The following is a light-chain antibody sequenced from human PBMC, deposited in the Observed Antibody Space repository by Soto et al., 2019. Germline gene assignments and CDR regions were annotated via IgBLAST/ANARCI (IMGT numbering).Light chain of an antibody. Sequence: DIQMTQSPSTLAASVGDRVTIACRASQNIDHWLAWYQLKPGKAPKFLIYDASILESGVPSRFSGSGSGTDFPLTISRLPPDDFATYYCQRYNSNSRTFGQGTRVELK. CDR3: QRYNSNSRT. J-gene: IGKJ1*01. CDR1: QNIDHW. V-gene: IGKV1-5*01. CDR2: DAS.